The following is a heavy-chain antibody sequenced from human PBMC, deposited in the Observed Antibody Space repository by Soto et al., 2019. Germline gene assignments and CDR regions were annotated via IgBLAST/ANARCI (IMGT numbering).Heavy chain of an antibody. Sequence: PSETLSLTCTVSGGSISSYYWSWIRQPPGKGLEWIGYIYYSGSTNYNPSLKSRVTISVDTSKNQFSLKLSSVTAADTAVYYCARDYCSSTSCYEAFDIWGQGTMVTVSS. V-gene: IGHV4-59*01. CDR3: ARDYCSSTSCYEAFDI. D-gene: IGHD2-2*01. CDR2: IYYSGST. J-gene: IGHJ3*02. CDR1: GGSISSYY.